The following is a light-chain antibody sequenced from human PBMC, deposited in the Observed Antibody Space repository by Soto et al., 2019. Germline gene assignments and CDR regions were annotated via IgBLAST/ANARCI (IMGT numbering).Light chain of an antibody. Sequence: EIVLTQSPGTLSLSPGKRATLSCRAIHSVSSSSLAWYQQKPGQAPRLLIYGASSRVTGFPDRFSGSGSGTDFTLTINGLEPDDFAVYYCQQYDNLPPWTFGQGTKVDIK. V-gene: IGKV3-20*01. CDR2: GAS. CDR3: QQYDNLPPWT. CDR1: HSVSSSS. J-gene: IGKJ1*01.